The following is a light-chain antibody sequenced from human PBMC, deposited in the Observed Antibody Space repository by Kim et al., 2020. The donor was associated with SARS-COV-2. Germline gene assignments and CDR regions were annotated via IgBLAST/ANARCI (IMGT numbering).Light chain of an antibody. Sequence: QLVLTQSLSASASLGASVKLTCTLSSGHSSYAIAWHQQQPEKGPRYLMKLNSDGSHSKGDGIPDRFSGSSSGAERYLTISSLQSEDEADYYCQTWGTGSNWVFGGGTQLTVL. CDR1: SGHSSYA. CDR2: LNSDGSH. CDR3: QTWGTGSNWV. J-gene: IGLJ3*02. V-gene: IGLV4-69*01.